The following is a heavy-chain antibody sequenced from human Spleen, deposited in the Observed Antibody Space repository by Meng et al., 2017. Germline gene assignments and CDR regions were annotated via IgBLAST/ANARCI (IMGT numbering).Heavy chain of an antibody. CDR2: ISWNSGSI. CDR3: AKDTAHYYDSSGWVFGY. V-gene: IGHV3-9*01. J-gene: IGHJ4*02. D-gene: IGHD3-22*01. CDR1: GFTFDDYG. Sequence: SLKISCAASGFTFDDYGMSWVRQAPGKGLEWVSGISWNSGSIGYADSVKGRFTISRDNAKNSLYLQMNSLRAEDTALYYCAKDTAHYYDSSGWVFGYWGQGTLVTVSS.